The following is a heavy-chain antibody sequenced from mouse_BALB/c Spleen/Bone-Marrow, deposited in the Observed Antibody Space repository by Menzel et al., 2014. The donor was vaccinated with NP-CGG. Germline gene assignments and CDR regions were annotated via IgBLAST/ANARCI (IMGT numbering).Heavy chain of an antibody. D-gene: IGHD2-4*01. V-gene: IGHV14-3*02. CDR1: GFNIKDTY. Sequence: VQLQQPGAELVKPGAPVKLSCTASGFNIKDTYMHWVKQRPEQGLEWIGRIDPANGNTKYDPKFQGKATITADTSSNTAYLQLSSLTSEDTAVYYCASYDYGYYFDYWGQGTTLTVSS. CDR2: IDPANGNT. CDR3: ASYDYGYYFDY. J-gene: IGHJ2*01.